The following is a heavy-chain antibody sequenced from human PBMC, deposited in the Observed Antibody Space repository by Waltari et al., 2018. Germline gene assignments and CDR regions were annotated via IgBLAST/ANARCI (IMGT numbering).Heavy chain of an antibody. D-gene: IGHD4-17*01. V-gene: IGHV1-69*06. CDR3: AREDYGDYSFNY. CDR2: LNPITHEA. J-gene: IGHJ4*02. CDR1: GGTFNNYA. Sequence: VQLVQSGAEVKRPGSSVRVSCKPSGGTFNNYAVSWVRPAPGQGLEWMGGLNPITHEAKFGGEFQRRLTIIADKSTSTAYMELSSLRSEDTAIYYCAREDYGDYSFNYWGQGTLVTVS.